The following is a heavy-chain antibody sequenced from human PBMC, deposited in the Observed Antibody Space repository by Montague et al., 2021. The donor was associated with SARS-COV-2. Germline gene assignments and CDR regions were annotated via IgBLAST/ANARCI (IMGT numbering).Heavy chain of an antibody. CDR1: GDSVSSNSAA. D-gene: IGHD6-13*01. J-gene: IGHJ4*02. Sequence: CAISGDSVSSNSAAWNWIRQSPSRGLEGLGRTYYRSKWYRDYALSVRSRLTVNPDTSENQFSLHLNSVTPDDTAVYYCARSGYGGGTTWFYFDSWGPGTLITVSS. V-gene: IGHV6-1*01. CDR2: TYYRSKWYR. CDR3: ARSGYGGGTTWFYFDS.